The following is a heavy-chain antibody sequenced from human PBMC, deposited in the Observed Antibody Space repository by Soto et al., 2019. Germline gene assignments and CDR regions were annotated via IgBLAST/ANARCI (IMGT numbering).Heavy chain of an antibody. CDR2: INHSGST. V-gene: IGHV4-34*01. D-gene: IGHD3-10*01. J-gene: IGHJ5*02. CDR1: GGSFSGYY. Sequence: TSETVSLTCAVYGGSFSGYYWSWIRQPPGKGLEWIGEINHSGSTNYNPSLKSRVTISVDTSKNQFSLKLSSVTAADTAVYYCARTGHYYGSGSYYKWVDPWGQGTLVTVSS. CDR3: ARTGHYYGSGSYYKWVDP.